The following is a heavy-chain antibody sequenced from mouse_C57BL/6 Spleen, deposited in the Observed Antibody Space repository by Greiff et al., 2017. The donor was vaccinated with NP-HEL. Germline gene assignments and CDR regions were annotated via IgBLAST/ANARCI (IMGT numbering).Heavy chain of an antibody. Sequence: QVQLQQPGAELVRPGSSVKLSCKASGYTFTSYWMDWVKQRPGQGLEWIGNIYPSDSETHYNQKFKDKATLTVDKSSSTAYMQLSSLTSEDSAVYYCARGTTVVVDYWGQGTTLTVSS. CDR2: IYPSDSET. J-gene: IGHJ2*01. V-gene: IGHV1-61*01. CDR3: ARGTTVVVDY. D-gene: IGHD1-1*01. CDR1: GYTFTSYW.